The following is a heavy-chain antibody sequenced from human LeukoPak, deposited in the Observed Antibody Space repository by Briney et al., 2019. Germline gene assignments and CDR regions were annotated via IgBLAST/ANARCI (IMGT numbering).Heavy chain of an antibody. J-gene: IGHJ4*02. CDR2: IYSGGST. CDR1: GFTFSSYE. Sequence: SGGSLRLSCAASGFTFSSYEMNWVRQAPGKGLEWVSVIYSGGSTYYADSVKGRFTISRDNSKNTLYLQMNSLRAEDTAVYYCARDPHCGGDCRWGQGTLVTVSS. D-gene: IGHD2-21*02. V-gene: IGHV3-53*01. CDR3: ARDPHCGGDCR.